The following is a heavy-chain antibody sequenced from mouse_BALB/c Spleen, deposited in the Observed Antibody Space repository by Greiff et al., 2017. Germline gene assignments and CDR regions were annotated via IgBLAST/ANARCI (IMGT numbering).Heavy chain of an antibody. CDR1: GYTFTDYN. J-gene: IGHJ3*01. D-gene: IGHD3-1*01. CDR2: IYPYNGGT. V-gene: IGHV1S29*02. CDR3: ARTARATLAWFAY. Sequence: EVQLQQSGPELVKPGASVKISCKASGYTFTDYNMHWVKQSHGKSLEWIGYIYPYNGGTGYNQKFKSKATLTVDNSSSTAYMELRSLTSEDSAVYYCARTARATLAWFAYWGQGTLVTVSA.